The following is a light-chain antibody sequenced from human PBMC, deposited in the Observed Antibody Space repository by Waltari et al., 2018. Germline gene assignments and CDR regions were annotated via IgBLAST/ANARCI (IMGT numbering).Light chain of an antibody. V-gene: IGKV3-20*01. Sequence: EIVLTQSPGTASLSPGERVTLSCRASQTVGSSSLAWYQQKPGQAPRLVIYRASRRATGIPDRFSGSGSGTDFSLTISRLEHEDFAVYYCQQHGTLPATFGQGTKVEIK. CDR2: RAS. CDR3: QQHGTLPAT. J-gene: IGKJ1*01. CDR1: QTVGSSS.